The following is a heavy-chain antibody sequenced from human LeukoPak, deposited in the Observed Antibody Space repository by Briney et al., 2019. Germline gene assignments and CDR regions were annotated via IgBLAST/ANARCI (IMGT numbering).Heavy chain of an antibody. CDR3: AKDRSRYSSGWHDAFDI. V-gene: IGHV3-30*02. Sequence: GRSLRLSCAASGFTFSSYAMHWVRQAPGKGLEWVAFIRYDGSNKYYADSVKGRFTISRDNSKNTLYLQMNSLRAEDTAVYYCAKDRSRYSSGWHDAFDIWGQGTMVTVSS. CDR2: IRYDGSNK. J-gene: IGHJ3*02. CDR1: GFTFSSYA. D-gene: IGHD6-19*01.